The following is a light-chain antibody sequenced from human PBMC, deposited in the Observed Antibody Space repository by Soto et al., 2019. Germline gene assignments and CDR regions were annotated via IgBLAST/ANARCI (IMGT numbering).Light chain of an antibody. V-gene: IGKV3-20*01. CDR3: QQSLNPKT. CDR1: ESVSSIY. Sequence: VLTQSPGTLSLSPGESATLSCTASESVSSIYVAWYQQKPGQAPTLLIYGASTRATGIQDRFSGSGSGTEFTLTIERLEPEDFAVYYCQQSLNPKTFGQGTKVDIK. J-gene: IGKJ1*01. CDR2: GAS.